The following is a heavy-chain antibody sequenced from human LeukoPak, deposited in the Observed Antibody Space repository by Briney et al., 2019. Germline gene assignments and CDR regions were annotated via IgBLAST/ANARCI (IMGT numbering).Heavy chain of an antibody. CDR1: GDSISTSNSY. CDR3: ARGLYGVDSWFDP. CDR2: IYYSGNT. J-gene: IGHJ5*02. V-gene: IGHV4-39*01. Sequence: SETLSLTCAVSGDSISTSNSYWGWIRRPPGKGLEWVGSIYYSGNTYYNPSLKSRVTISVDTSKNQFSLKLTSVTAADTAVYYCARGLYGVDSWFDPWGQGTLVTVSS. D-gene: IGHD4-17*01.